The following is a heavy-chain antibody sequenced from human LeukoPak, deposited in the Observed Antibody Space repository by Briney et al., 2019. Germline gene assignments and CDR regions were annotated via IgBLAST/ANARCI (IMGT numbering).Heavy chain of an antibody. CDR3: ARSFDYVWGRD. D-gene: IGHD3-16*01. Sequence: PGGSLRLSCAASGFTVSNCWMSWVRQAPGKGLGWVANMKPDGSEKNYVDSVKGRFTISRDNAKNSLYLQMNSLRAEDTAVYYCARSFDYVWGRDWGQGTLVTVSS. CDR2: MKPDGSEK. V-gene: IGHV3-7*01. CDR1: GFTVSNCW. J-gene: IGHJ4*02.